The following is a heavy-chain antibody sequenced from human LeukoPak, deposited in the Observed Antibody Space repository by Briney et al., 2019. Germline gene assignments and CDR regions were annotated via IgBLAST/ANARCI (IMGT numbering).Heavy chain of an antibody. CDR3: ARAYCGGDCYLGY. V-gene: IGHV4-39*07. CDR2: IYYSGST. J-gene: IGHJ4*02. D-gene: IGHD2-21*01. CDR1: GGSISSSSYY. Sequence: SETLSLTCTVSGGSISSSSYYWGWIRQPPGKGLEWIGSIYYSGSTYYNPSLKSRVTISVDTSKNQFSLKLSSVTAADTAVYYCARAYCGGDCYLGYWGQGTLVTVSS.